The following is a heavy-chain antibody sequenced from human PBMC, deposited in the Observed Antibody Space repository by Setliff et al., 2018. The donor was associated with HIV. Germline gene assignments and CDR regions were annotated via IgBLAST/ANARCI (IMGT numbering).Heavy chain of an antibody. CDR2: IYTSGST. J-gene: IGHJ3*02. CDR1: GGSINSGSYY. D-gene: IGHD3-3*01. V-gene: IGHV4-61*09. Sequence: SETLSLTCTVSGGSINSGSYYWSWIRQPAGKGLEWIGHIYTSGSTNYNPSLKSRVTISVDTSKNQFSLKLTSVTAADTVVYYCARAPYYDFWSGYFSLTNLHVFDIWGQGTMVT. CDR3: ARAPYYDFWSGYFSLTNLHVFDI.